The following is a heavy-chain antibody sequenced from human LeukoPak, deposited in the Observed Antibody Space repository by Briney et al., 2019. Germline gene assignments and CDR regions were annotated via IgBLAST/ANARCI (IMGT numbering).Heavy chain of an antibody. V-gene: IGHV4-4*07. CDR1: GGSFSIYY. CDR3: ARGPTTVTRAFDY. Sequence: SETLSLTCSVSGGSFSIYYWTWIRQPAGKGLEWIGRIYTSGSTNYNPSLKSRVTMSVDTSKNQFSLKLSSMTAADTAVYYCARGPTTVTRAFDYWGQGTLVTVSS. D-gene: IGHD4-17*01. J-gene: IGHJ4*02. CDR2: IYTSGST.